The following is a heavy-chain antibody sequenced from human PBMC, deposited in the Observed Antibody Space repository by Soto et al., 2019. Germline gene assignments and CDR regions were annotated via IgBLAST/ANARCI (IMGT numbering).Heavy chain of an antibody. V-gene: IGHV3-23*01. Sequence: EVQLLESGGGLVQPGGSLRLSCAASGFTFSSYAMSWVRQAPGKGLEWVSAISGSGGSTYYADSVKGRFTISRDNSKNTLYLQMNSLRAEETAVYYCARGSLSWLRCPPFDYWCQGTLVTVSS. D-gene: IGHD5-12*01. J-gene: IGHJ4*02. CDR1: GFTFSSYA. CDR3: ARGSLSWLRCPPFDY. CDR2: ISGSGGST.